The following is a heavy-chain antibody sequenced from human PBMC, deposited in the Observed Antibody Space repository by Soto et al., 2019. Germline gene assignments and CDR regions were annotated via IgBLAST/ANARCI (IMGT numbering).Heavy chain of an antibody. Sequence: EVPLVESGGGLVQPGRSLRLSCAATGFTFDDYAVHWVRQAPGKGLEWVAGISWNSGGIGYADSVKGRFTISRDNAKNSLYLQMNSLATEDTALYYCAKDKDSAAGRGYFDYWGQGTLVTVSS. CDR1: GFTFDDYA. D-gene: IGHD6-13*01. CDR2: ISWNSGGI. V-gene: IGHV3-9*01. CDR3: AKDKDSAAGRGYFDY. J-gene: IGHJ4*02.